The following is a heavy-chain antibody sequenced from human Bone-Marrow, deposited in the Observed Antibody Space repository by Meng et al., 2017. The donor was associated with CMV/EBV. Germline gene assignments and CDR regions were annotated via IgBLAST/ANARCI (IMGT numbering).Heavy chain of an antibody. D-gene: IGHD2-15*01. CDR1: EFTFDDYA. CDR3: ARRIVDY. CDR2: ISWDGGST. J-gene: IGHJ4*02. V-gene: IGHV3-43D*03. Sequence: GESLKISCAASEFTFDDYAMHWVRQAPGKGLEWVSLISWDGGSTYYADSVKGRFTISRDNSKNSLYLQMNSLRAEDKAVYYCARRIVDYWGQGTLVTVSS.